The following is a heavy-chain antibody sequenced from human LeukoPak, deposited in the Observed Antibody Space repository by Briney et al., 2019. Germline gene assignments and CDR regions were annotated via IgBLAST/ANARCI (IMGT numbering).Heavy chain of an antibody. CDR1: GGSFSGYY. CDR2: INHSGST. CDR3: ARAPSYYGSGSYYYY. Sequence: SETLSLTCAVYGGSFSGYYWSWIRQPPGKGLEWIGEINHSGSTNYNPSLKSRVTISVDTSKNQFSLKLSSVTAADTAVYYCARAPSYYGSGSYYYYWGQGTLVTVSS. D-gene: IGHD3-10*01. J-gene: IGHJ4*02. V-gene: IGHV4-34*01.